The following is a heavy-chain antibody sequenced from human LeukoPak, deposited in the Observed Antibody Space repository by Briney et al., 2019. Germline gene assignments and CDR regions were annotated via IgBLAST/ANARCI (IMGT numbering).Heavy chain of an antibody. D-gene: IGHD1-20*01. V-gene: IGHV4-39*07. Sequence: PSETLSLTCTVSGGSISSSSYYWGWIRQPPGKGLEWIGSIYYGGSTYYNPSLKSRVTISIDTSKNQFSLKLSSVTAADTAVYCCARVMYNWNYVDYWGQGTLVTVSS. CDR3: ARVMYNWNYVDY. J-gene: IGHJ4*02. CDR1: GGSISSSSYY. CDR2: IYYGGST.